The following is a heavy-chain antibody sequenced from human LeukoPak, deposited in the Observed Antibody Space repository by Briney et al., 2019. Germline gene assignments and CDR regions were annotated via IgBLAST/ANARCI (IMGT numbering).Heavy chain of an antibody. CDR3: ARARAFYYGSGSSNFDY. J-gene: IGHJ4*02. Sequence: SETLSLTCTVSGGSISSSSYYWGWIRQPPGKGLEWIGSIYYSGSTYYNPSLKSRVTISVDTSKNQFSLKLSSVTAADTAVYYCARARAFYYGSGSSNFDYWGQGTLVTVSS. D-gene: IGHD3-10*01. CDR2: IYYSGST. V-gene: IGHV4-39*01. CDR1: GGSISSSSYY.